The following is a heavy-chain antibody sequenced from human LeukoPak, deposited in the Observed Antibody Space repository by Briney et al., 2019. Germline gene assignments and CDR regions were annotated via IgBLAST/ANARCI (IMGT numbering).Heavy chain of an antibody. CDR1: GFTFSSYS. V-gene: IGHV3-21*04. Sequence: GGSLRLSCAASGFTFSSYSMTWVRQAPGKGLEWVSSISSSSSYIYYADSVKGRFTISRDNSKNTLYLQMNSLRAEDTAVYYCAKVGQLWSNWFDPWGQGTLVTVSS. D-gene: IGHD5-18*01. CDR3: AKVGQLWSNWFDP. CDR2: ISSSSSYI. J-gene: IGHJ5*02.